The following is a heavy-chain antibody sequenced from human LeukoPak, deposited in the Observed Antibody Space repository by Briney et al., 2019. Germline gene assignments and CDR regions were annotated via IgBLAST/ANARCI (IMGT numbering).Heavy chain of an antibody. D-gene: IGHD3-9*01. CDR2: IYPGDSDT. J-gene: IGHJ4*02. CDR3: ARRKDYDILTGSSQYYFDY. Sequence: GESLKISCKGSGYSFTRHWIGWVRQMPGIGLEWMGIIYPGDSDTRYSPSFQGQVTISADKSISTAYLQWSSLKASDTAMYFCARRKDYDILTGSSQYYFDYWGQGTLVTVPS. CDR1: GYSFTRHW. V-gene: IGHV5-51*01.